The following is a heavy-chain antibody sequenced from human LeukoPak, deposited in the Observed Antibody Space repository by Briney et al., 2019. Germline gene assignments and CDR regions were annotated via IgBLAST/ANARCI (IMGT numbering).Heavy chain of an antibody. V-gene: IGHV4-34*01. CDR2: INHSGST. J-gene: IGHJ3*02. CDR1: GGSFSGYY. Sequence: SETLSLTCAVYGGSFSGYYWSWIRQPPGKGLEWIGEINHSGSTNYNPSLKSRVTISVDTSKNQFSLKLSSVTAADTAVYYCASGESKGGLVYAFDIWGQGTMVTVSS. D-gene: IGHD2-8*01. CDR3: ASGESKGGLVYAFDI.